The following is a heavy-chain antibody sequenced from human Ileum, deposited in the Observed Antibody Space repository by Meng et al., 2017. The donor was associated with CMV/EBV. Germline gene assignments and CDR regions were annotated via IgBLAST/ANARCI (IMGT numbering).Heavy chain of an antibody. CDR2: IKNRRDGGTT. V-gene: IGHV3-15*01. CDR1: FSDAH. D-gene: IGHD6-13*01. Sequence: FSDAHKGWVRQAPRKGLEWVGRIKNRRDGGTTEYGALFRDRFTISRDDSKNTVYLQMNSLKTEDTGIYYCTTGYSNWYFGWGQGTLVTVSS. CDR3: TTGYSNWYFG. J-gene: IGHJ4*02.